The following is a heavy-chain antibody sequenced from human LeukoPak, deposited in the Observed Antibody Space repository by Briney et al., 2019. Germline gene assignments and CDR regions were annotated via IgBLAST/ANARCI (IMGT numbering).Heavy chain of an antibody. CDR3: ARGGRGYDYDY. CDR1: GGSISSSSYY. CDR2: IYYSGST. D-gene: IGHD5-12*01. V-gene: IGHV4-39*07. Sequence: SETLSLTCTVSGGSISSSSYYWGWIRQPPGKGLEWIGSIYYSGSTYYNPSLKSRVTISVDTSKNQFSLKLSSVTAADTAVYYCARGGRGYDYDYWGQGTLVTVSS. J-gene: IGHJ4*02.